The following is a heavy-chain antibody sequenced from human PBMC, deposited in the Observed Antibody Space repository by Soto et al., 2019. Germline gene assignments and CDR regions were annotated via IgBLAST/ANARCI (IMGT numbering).Heavy chain of an antibody. V-gene: IGHV1-18*01. CDR1: GYKFTGYG. D-gene: IGHD3-22*01. Sequence: ASVKVSCKASGYKFTGYGISWVRQAPGQGLEWMGWISACTGNTNYAQKFQGRVSMTIDTSTNTAYMDLRSLRSDDTAVYYCTRDRVQGVVTIHYNGMDVWGLGTSVTVSS. CDR3: TRDRVQGVVTIHYNGMDV. CDR2: ISACTGNT. J-gene: IGHJ6*02.